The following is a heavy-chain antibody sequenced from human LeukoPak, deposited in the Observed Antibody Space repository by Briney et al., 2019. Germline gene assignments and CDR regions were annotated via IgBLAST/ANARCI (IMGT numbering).Heavy chain of an antibody. CDR2: IYYSGST. D-gene: IGHD3-9*01. Sequence: SETLSLTCTVSGGSISSSSYYWGWIRQPPGKGLEWIGTIYYSGSTYYNPSLKSRVTISVDTSKNQFSLKLSSVTAADTAVYYCARGNYDILTGGFDYWGQGTLVTVSS. CDR3: ARGNYDILTGGFDY. J-gene: IGHJ4*02. CDR1: GGSISSSSYY. V-gene: IGHV4-39*07.